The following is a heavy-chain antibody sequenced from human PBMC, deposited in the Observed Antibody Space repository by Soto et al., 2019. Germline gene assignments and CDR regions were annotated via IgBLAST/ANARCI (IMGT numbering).Heavy chain of an antibody. D-gene: IGHD3-10*01. CDR3: AATRVDGSGAG. J-gene: IGHJ4*02. V-gene: IGHV4-59*08. CDR2: IYYSGST. Sequence: QVQLQESGPGLVKPLETLSLTCTVSGGSISSYCWSWIRQPPGKGLEWIGYIYYSGSTNYNPSLKSRGTLSVDTSKNQFSLKLSSVTAADTAVYYCAATRVDGSGAGWGQGTLVTVST. CDR1: GGSISSYC.